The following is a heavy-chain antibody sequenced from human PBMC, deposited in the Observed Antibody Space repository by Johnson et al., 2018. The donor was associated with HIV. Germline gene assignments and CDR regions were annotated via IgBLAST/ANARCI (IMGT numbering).Heavy chain of an antibody. V-gene: IGHV3-30*04. CDR2: ISYDGSNK. CDR3: ARGGGVVGNAFDI. D-gene: IGHD1-26*01. Sequence: QVQLVEFGGGVVQPGRSLRLSCAASGFTFSSYAMHWVRQAPGKGLEWVAVISYDGSNKYYADSVKGRFTISRDNSKNTLYLQMNSLRAEDTAVYYCARGGGVVGNAFDIWGQGTMVTVSS. CDR1: GFTFSSYA. J-gene: IGHJ3*02.